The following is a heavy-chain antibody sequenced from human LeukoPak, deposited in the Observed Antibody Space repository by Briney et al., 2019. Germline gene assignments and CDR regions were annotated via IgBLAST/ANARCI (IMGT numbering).Heavy chain of an antibody. D-gene: IGHD2-21*02. CDR3: AKDRCGGDCQLGAFDI. CDR1: VFTFSNYA. V-gene: IGHV3-23*01. Sequence: GGSLRLSCAASVFTFSNYAMSWVRQAPGKGLVWVSAIRDSGGSTYYADSVKGRFTTSRDNSKNTLYLHMNSLRAEDTAVYYCAKDRCGGDCQLGAFDIWGQGTMLTVSS. J-gene: IGHJ3*02. CDR2: IRDSGGST.